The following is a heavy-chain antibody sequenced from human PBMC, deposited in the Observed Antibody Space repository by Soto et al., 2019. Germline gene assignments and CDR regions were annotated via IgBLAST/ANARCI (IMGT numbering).Heavy chain of an antibody. Sequence: QVQLVESGGGVVQPGRSLRLSCAASGFSFSSYAMRWVRQSPGKGLEWVAIISYDGSNTYYADSVKGRFTISRDNSKNTLYLQMNSLRAEDTSVYYCAKEGGLSGSYYISSSYYFDYWGQGTLVTVSS. CDR2: ISYDGSNT. J-gene: IGHJ4*02. V-gene: IGHV3-30*18. D-gene: IGHD1-26*01. CDR1: GFSFSSYA. CDR3: AKEGGLSGSYYISSSYYFDY.